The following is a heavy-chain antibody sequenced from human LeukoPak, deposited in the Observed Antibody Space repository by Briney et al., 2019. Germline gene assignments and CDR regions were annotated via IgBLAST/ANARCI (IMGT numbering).Heavy chain of an antibody. D-gene: IGHD2-21*01. CDR3: ARVIAFGGYGMDV. V-gene: IGHV1-69*13. Sequence: ASVKVSCKASGGTFSSYAVSWVRQAPGQGLEWMGGIIPIFGTANYAQKFQGRVTITADESTSTAYMELSSLRSEDTAVYYCARVIAFGGYGMDVWGQGTTVTVSS. J-gene: IGHJ6*02. CDR2: IIPIFGTA. CDR1: GGTFSSYA.